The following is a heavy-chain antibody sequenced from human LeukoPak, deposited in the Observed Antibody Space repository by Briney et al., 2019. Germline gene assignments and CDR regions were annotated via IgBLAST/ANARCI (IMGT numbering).Heavy chain of an antibody. Sequence: GGSLRLSCAASGFTFSSYWMSWVRQAPGKGLEWVANIKQDGSEKYYVDSVKGRFTISRDNAKNSLYLQMNSLRAEDTAVYYCARDRPFTSSIFDYWGQGTLVTVSS. CDR1: GFTFSSYW. V-gene: IGHV3-7*01. CDR2: IKQDGSEK. D-gene: IGHD2/OR15-2a*01. CDR3: ARDRPFTSSIFDY. J-gene: IGHJ4*02.